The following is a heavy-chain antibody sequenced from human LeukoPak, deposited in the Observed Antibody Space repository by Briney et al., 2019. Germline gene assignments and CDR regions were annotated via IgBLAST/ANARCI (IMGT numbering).Heavy chain of an antibody. J-gene: IGHJ6*03. CDR1: GYTFTSYG. CDR2: ISAYNGNT. V-gene: IGHV1-18*01. D-gene: IGHD3-3*01. Sequence: ASVKVSCKASGYTFTSYGISWVRQAPGQGREWRGGISAYNGNTNYAQKLQGRVTMTTDTSTSTAYMELRSLRSDDTAVYYCARDGTYYDFWSGYPGYYYYIDVWGKGTTVTISS. CDR3: ARDGTYYDFWSGYPGYYYYIDV.